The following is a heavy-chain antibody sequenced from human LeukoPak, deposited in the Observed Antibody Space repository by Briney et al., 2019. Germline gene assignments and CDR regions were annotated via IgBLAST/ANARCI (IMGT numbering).Heavy chain of an antibody. V-gene: IGHV3-30*03. Sequence: GGSLRLSCAASGFTFSSYGMHWVRQAPGKGLEWVAVISYDGSNKYYADSVKGRFTISRDNSKNTLYLQMNSLRAEDTAVYYCARADCSSTSCYVLWFDPWGQGTLVTVSS. CDR1: GFTFSSYG. D-gene: IGHD2-2*01. CDR2: ISYDGSNK. J-gene: IGHJ5*02. CDR3: ARADCSSTSCYVLWFDP.